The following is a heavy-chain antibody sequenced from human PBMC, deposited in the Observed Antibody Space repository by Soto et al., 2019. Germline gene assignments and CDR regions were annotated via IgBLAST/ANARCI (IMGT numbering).Heavy chain of an antibody. CDR1: GFAFISYW. Sequence: LRLSCAAAGFAFISYWMHWVRQAPGKGLVCVSRINSDGSSTSYADSVKGRFTISRDNAKNTLYLQMNSLRAEDTAVYYCTIRVGVWGQGTTVTVS. J-gene: IGHJ6*02. V-gene: IGHV3-74*01. D-gene: IGHD2-2*01. CDR3: TIRVGV. CDR2: INSDGSST.